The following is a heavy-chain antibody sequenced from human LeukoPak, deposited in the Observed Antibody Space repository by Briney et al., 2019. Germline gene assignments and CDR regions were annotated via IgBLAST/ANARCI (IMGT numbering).Heavy chain of an antibody. CDR3: AKDFWEMSTTDY. D-gene: IGHD5-24*01. CDR2: ISYDGNNK. Sequence: GSLRLSCAASGFTFSTYGMHWVRQAPGKGLEWVAVISYDGNNKYYADSVKGRFTISRDNSKNTLYLQMNSLRAEDTAVYYCAKDFWEMSTTDYWGQGTLVTVSS. J-gene: IGHJ4*02. V-gene: IGHV3-30*18. CDR1: GFTFSTYG.